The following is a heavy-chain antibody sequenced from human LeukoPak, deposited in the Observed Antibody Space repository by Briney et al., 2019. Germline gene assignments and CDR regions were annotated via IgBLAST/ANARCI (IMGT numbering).Heavy chain of an antibody. Sequence: GGSLRLSCAASGFTVSSNYMSWVRQAPGKGLEWVSVICSGGSTYYADSVKGRFTISRDNSKNTLYLQMNSLRAEDTAVYYCARDPGVYSSGYWGQGTLVTVSS. J-gene: IGHJ4*02. CDR3: ARDPGVYSSGY. D-gene: IGHD6-25*01. V-gene: IGHV3-66*01. CDR2: ICSGGST. CDR1: GFTVSSNY.